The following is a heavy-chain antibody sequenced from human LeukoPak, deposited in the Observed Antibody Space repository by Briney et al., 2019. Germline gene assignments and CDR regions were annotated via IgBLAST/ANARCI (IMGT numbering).Heavy chain of an antibody. D-gene: IGHD3-22*01. J-gene: IGHJ6*03. Sequence: ASVKVSCKASGYPFTGYLMHWVRQAPGQGLEWMGWINPNSGGTNYAQKFQGRVTMTRDTSISTAYMELSSLRSEDTAVYYCARDQGFRDSSGYYSYYYYMDVWGKGTTVTVSS. CDR3: ARDQGFRDSSGYYSYYYYMDV. V-gene: IGHV1-2*02. CDR2: INPNSGGT. CDR1: GYPFTGYL.